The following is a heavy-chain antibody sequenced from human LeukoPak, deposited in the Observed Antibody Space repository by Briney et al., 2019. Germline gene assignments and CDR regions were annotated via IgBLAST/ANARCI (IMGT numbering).Heavy chain of an antibody. CDR2: IYYSGTT. CDR3: ARSTKYSSSWPYYFDY. V-gene: IGHV4-39*07. J-gene: IGHJ4*02. D-gene: IGHD6-13*01. Sequence: PSETLSLTCTVSGGSISSTGYYWGWIRQPPGKGLEWIGTIYYSGTTYYPSLKSRVTMSVDTSKNQFSLKLSSVTAADTAVYYCARSTKYSSSWPYYFDYWGQGTLVTVSS. CDR1: GGSISSTGYY.